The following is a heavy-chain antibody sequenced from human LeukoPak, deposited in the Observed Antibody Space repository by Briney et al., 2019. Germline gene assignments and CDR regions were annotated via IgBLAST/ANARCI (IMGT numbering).Heavy chain of an antibody. V-gene: IGHV1-69*06. D-gene: IGHD6-13*01. CDR1: GGTFSSYA. Sequence: ASVKVSCKASGGTFSSYAISWVRQAPGQGLEWMGGIIPIFGTTNYAQKFQDRVTITADKSTSTAYMELSSLRSEDTAVYYCARVVGLTGYSGSWYSGYYYYMDVWGKGTTVTVSS. CDR2: IIPIFGTT. CDR3: ARVVGLTGYSGSWYSGYYYYMDV. J-gene: IGHJ6*03.